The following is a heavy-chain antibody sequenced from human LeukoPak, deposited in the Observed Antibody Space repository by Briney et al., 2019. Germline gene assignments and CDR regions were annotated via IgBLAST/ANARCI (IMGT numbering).Heavy chain of an antibody. J-gene: IGHJ4*02. CDR3: ARAPAGGNFDY. CDR1: GDSVSSNSAV. CDR2: TYYRSNWYN. D-gene: IGHD2-8*02. Sequence: SQTLSLTFDISGDSVSSNSAVWNWIRQSPLRGLEWLGRTYYRSNWYNDYAVSVKSRITINPDTSKNQFSLQLNSVTPEDTAVYYCARAPAGGNFDYWGQGTLVTVSS. V-gene: IGHV6-1*01.